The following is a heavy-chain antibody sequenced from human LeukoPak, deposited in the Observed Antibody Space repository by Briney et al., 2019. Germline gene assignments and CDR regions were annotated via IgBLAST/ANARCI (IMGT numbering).Heavy chain of an antibody. CDR1: GGSFSGYY. CDR2: IYYSGST. D-gene: IGHD3-22*01. J-gene: IGHJ6*02. CDR3: ARVSYYDSSGRYYYYYGMDV. Sequence: SETLSLTCAVYGGSFSGYYWSWIRQPPGKGLEWIGYIYYSGSTNYNPSLKSRVTISVDTSKNQFSLKLSSVTAADTAVYYCARVSYYDSSGRYYYYYGMDVWGQGTTVTVSS. V-gene: IGHV4-59*01.